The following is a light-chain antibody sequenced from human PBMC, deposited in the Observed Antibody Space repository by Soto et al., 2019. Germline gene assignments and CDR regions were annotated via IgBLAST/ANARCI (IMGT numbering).Light chain of an antibody. CDR2: DAS. CDR1: QDISKY. Sequence: DIQMTQSPSSLSASIGDRVSITCRASQDISKYLAWYQQKPGKVPKLLIYDASFLQPGGPSRFSRSGSGTDFTLTISSPQPEDVATYYCQKYNSAPLTFGQGTKVEIK. V-gene: IGKV1-27*01. J-gene: IGKJ1*01. CDR3: QKYNSAPLT.